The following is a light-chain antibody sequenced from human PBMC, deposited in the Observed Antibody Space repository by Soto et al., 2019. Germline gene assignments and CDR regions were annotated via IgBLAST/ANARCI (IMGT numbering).Light chain of an antibody. J-gene: IGKJ1*01. V-gene: IGKV1-39*01. Sequence: DTQMTHSPSSLSASVGDRVTISCRASQSISSYLNWYQQKPGKVPKLLIYAASTLQSGVPSRFSGSGSGTDFTLTISSLQPEDFAAYYCQQSHSTPRTFGQGTKVEIK. CDR2: AAS. CDR3: QQSHSTPRT. CDR1: QSISSY.